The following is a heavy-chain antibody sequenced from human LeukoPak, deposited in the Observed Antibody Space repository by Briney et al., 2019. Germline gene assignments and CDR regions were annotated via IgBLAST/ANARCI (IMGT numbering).Heavy chain of an antibody. D-gene: IGHD6-19*01. CDR2: ISSSSSYI. Sequence: GGSLRLSCAASGFTFSSYSMNWVRQAPGKGLEWVSSISSSSSYIYYADSVKGRFTISRDNAKSSLYLQMNNLRAEDTAVYYCARADRDSDWYIDDCWGQGTLVTVSS. CDR3: ARADRDSDWYIDDC. V-gene: IGHV3-21*06. J-gene: IGHJ4*02. CDR1: GFTFSSYS.